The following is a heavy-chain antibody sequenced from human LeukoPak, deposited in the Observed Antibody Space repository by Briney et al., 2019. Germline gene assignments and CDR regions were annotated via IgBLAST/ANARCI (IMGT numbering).Heavy chain of an antibody. D-gene: IGHD5-18*01. CDR3: ARVARTYSYGYHFDY. Sequence: PGGSLRLSCAASGFTFSSYEMNWVRQAPGKGLEWVSYISSSGSTIYYADSVKGRFTISRDNAKNSLYLQMSSLRAEDTAVYYCARVARTYSYGYHFDYWGQGTLVTVSS. CDR2: ISSSGSTI. V-gene: IGHV3-48*03. CDR1: GFTFSSYE. J-gene: IGHJ4*02.